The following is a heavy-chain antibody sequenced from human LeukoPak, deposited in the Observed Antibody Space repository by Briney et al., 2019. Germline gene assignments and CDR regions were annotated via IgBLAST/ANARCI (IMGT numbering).Heavy chain of an antibody. V-gene: IGHV3-23*01. CDR1: GFTFSSYD. J-gene: IGHJ4*02. CDR3: ARRPQNYGADY. D-gene: IGHD4-17*01. CDR2: ISGSGGST. Sequence: GGSLRLSCAASGFTFSSYDMSWVRQAPGKGLEWVSAISGSGGSTYYADSVKGRFIISRDNSKNTLFLQMNSPRAEDTAVYYCARRPQNYGADYWGQGTLVTVSS.